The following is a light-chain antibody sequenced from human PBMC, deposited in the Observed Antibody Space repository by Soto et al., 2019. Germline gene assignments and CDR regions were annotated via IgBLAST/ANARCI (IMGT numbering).Light chain of an antibody. CDR1: QSVSSN. Sequence: EILMTQSPVTLSVSPGERATLSCRASQSVSSNLAWYQQKPGQAPSLLIYGAFTRATGIPARFSGTGSGTEFTLIISSLQSEDFALYYCQQYNDWPLTFGQGTKVEI. CDR2: GAF. J-gene: IGKJ1*01. V-gene: IGKV3-15*01. CDR3: QQYNDWPLT.